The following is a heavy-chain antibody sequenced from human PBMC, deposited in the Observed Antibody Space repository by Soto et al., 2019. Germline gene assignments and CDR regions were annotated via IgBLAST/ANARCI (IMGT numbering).Heavy chain of an antibody. D-gene: IGHD3-9*01. Sequence: GASVKVSCKASGYTFTSYYMHWVRQAPGQGLEWMGIINPSGGSTSYAQKFQGRVTMTRDTSTSTVYMELNSLRAEDTAVYYCASSALVMLYYYGMDVWGQGTTVTVSS. CDR1: GYTFTSYY. CDR3: ASSALVMLYYYGMDV. J-gene: IGHJ6*02. V-gene: IGHV1-46*01. CDR2: INPSGGST.